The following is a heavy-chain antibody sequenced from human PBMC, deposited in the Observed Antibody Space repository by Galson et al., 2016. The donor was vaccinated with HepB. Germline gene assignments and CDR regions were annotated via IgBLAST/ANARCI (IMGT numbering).Heavy chain of an antibody. CDR2: IDPLDSYT. CDR1: GYSFISYW. CDR3: ARRRQSGYSYDHLGY. D-gene: IGHD5-18*01. V-gene: IGHV5-10-1*01. J-gene: IGHJ4*02. Sequence: QSGAEVKKPGESLRISCQGSGYSFISYWITWVRQMPGKGLEWMGRIDPLDSYTKYSPSFQGHVTISADKSTSTAYLQWSSLKASDTAMYYCARRRQSGYSYDHLGYWGQGTLVTVSA.